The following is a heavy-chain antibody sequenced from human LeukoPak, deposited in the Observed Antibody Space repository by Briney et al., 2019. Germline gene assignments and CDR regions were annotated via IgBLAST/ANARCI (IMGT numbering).Heavy chain of an antibody. V-gene: IGHV4-59*01. J-gene: IGHJ4*02. CDR2: IHYSGST. Sequence: SETLSLTCTVSGGSISSYYWSWIQQPPGKELEWIGYIHYSGSTNYNPSLKSRVTMSVDTSKNQFSLKLTSVTAADTAVYYCARGGSSSSWPFYYWGQGTLVTVSS. CDR3: ARGGSSSSWPFYY. CDR1: GGSISSYY. D-gene: IGHD6-13*01.